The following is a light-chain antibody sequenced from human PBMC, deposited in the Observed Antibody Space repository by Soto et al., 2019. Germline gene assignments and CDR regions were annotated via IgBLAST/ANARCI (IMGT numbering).Light chain of an antibody. CDR2: GAS. CDR3: QQYGSSPPT. V-gene: IGKV3-20*01. CDR1: QSVSSSY. J-gene: IGKJ1*01. Sequence: EIVLTQSPGTLSLSPGERATLSCRASQSVSSSYLAWYQQKPGQAPRLLIYGASSRATGIPDRFSGSGSGTDFTLTISRLEPEDFAEYYCQQYGSSPPTFGQGPKVEIK.